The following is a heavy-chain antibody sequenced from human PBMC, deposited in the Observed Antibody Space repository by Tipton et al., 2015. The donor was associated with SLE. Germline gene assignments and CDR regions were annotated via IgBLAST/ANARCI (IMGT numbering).Heavy chain of an antibody. J-gene: IGHJ4*02. CDR1: GGSFSGYY. Sequence: TLSLTCAVYGGSFSGYYWSWIRQPPGKGLEWIGEINHSGSTNHSGSTKYNPSLKSRVTISVDTSKNQFPLKLSSVTAADTAVYYCARLYGDYSAFDYWGQGTLVTVSS. V-gene: IGHV4-34*01. CDR3: ARLYGDYSAFDY. D-gene: IGHD4-17*01. CDR2: INHSGSTNHSGST.